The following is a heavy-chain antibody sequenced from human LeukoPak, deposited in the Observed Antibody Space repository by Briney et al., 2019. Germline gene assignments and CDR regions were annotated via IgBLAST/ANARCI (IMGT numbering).Heavy chain of an antibody. J-gene: IGHJ6*03. Sequence: SVKVSCKASGGTFNSYAISWVRQAPGQGSEWMGGFIPIFGTANYAQKFQGRVMITADESTSTAYMDLNSLRSEDTAVYYCARSPPGLIYMDVWGKGTTVSVSS. D-gene: IGHD2-8*01. CDR2: FIPIFGTA. CDR1: GGTFNSYA. CDR3: ARSPPGLIYMDV. V-gene: IGHV1-69*01.